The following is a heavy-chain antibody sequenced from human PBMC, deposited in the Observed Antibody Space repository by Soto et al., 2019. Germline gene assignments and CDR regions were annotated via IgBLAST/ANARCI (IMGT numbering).Heavy chain of an antibody. V-gene: IGHV1-2*02. CDR2: INPNSGGT. Sequence: ASVKVSCKTSGYTFTGYYMHWVRQAPGQGLEWMGWINPNSGGTNYAQKFQGRVTMTRDTSISTAYMELSRLRSDDTAVYYCARVNVDIVATTGFDDAFDIWGQGTMVTVSS. CDR3: ARVNVDIVATTGFDDAFDI. D-gene: IGHD5-12*01. CDR1: GYTFTGYY. J-gene: IGHJ3*02.